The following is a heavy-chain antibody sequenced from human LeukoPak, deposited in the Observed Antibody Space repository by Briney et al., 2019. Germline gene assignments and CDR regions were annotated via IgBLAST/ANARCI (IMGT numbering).Heavy chain of an antibody. CDR1: GGSISSGGYY. J-gene: IGHJ5*02. CDR3: ARVEKEWLFTQYNWFDP. CDR2: IYYSGST. Sequence: PSQTLSLTCTVSGGSISSGGYYWSWIRQHPGKGLEWIGYIYYSGSTYYNPSLKSRVTISVDTSKNQFSLKLSSVTAADTAVYYCARVEKEWLFTQYNWFDPWGQGTLVTVSS. D-gene: IGHD3-3*01. V-gene: IGHV4-31*03.